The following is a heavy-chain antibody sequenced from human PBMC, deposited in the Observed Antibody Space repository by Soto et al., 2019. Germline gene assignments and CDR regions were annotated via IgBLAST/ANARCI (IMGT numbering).Heavy chain of an antibody. Sequence: QVQLVQSGAEVKKPGSSVKVSCKASGGTFSSYAISWVRQAPGQGLEWMGGIIPIFGTANYAQKFQGRVTITADESTSTAYMELSSLRSEDTAVYYCARDPSPAYYYDSSGSGWFDPWGQGTLVTVSS. CDR2: IIPIFGTA. D-gene: IGHD3-22*01. V-gene: IGHV1-69*12. CDR1: GGTFSSYA. J-gene: IGHJ5*02. CDR3: ARDPSPAYYYDSSGSGWFDP.